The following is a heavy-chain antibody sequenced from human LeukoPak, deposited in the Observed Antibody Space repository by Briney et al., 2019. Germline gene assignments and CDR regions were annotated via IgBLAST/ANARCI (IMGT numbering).Heavy chain of an antibody. V-gene: IGHV3-7*01. D-gene: IGHD3/OR15-3a*01. Sequence: GGSLRLSCAASGFTFSSYWMSWVRQAPGKGLEWVANIKQDGSEKYYVDSVKGRFTISRDNVKRSLFLQMNSLRAEDTAVYYCARDGLQYGMDVWGQGTTVTVSS. CDR2: IKQDGSEK. CDR1: GFTFSSYW. CDR3: ARDGLQYGMDV. J-gene: IGHJ6*02.